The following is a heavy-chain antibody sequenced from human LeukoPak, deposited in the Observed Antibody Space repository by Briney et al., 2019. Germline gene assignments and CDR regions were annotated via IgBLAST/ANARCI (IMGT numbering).Heavy chain of an antibody. CDR3: ARVLNYFEY. J-gene: IGHJ4*02. Sequence: PGGSLRLSCAASGFTFSDYNMNWVRQAPGKGLEWASSISSTSTYIYYADSLKGRFTTSGDNAKNSLYLQMNSLRDDDTAVYYCARVLNYFEYWGQGTLVTVSS. V-gene: IGHV3-21*01. CDR1: GFTFSDYN. CDR2: ISSTSTYI.